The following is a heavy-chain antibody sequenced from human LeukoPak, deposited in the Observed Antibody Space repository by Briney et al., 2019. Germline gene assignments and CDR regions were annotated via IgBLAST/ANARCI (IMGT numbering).Heavy chain of an antibody. CDR2: IIPILGIA. V-gene: IGHV1-69*04. Sequence: GAPVKVSCKASGGTFSSYAISWVRQAPGQGLEWMGRIIPILGIANYAQKFQGRVTITADKSTSTAYMELSSLRSEDTAVYYCARDCSSTSCYTPLPLDAFDIWGQGTMVTVSS. CDR1: GGTFSSYA. D-gene: IGHD2-2*02. J-gene: IGHJ3*02. CDR3: ARDCSSTSCYTPLPLDAFDI.